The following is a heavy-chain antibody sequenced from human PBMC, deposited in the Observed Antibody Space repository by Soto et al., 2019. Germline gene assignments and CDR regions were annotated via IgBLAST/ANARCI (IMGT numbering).Heavy chain of an antibody. CDR3: LIAVAGSFAPDY. J-gene: IGHJ4*02. D-gene: IGHD6-19*01. CDR1: GFTFSTYS. Sequence: GGSLRLSCAASGFTFSTYSMNWVRQAPGKGLEWVSYISSSSTYIYYADSVKGRFTISRGNAKNSLYLQMNSLRAEDTAVYYCLIAVAGSFAPDYWGQGTLVTVSS. V-gene: IGHV3-21*01. CDR2: ISSSSTYI.